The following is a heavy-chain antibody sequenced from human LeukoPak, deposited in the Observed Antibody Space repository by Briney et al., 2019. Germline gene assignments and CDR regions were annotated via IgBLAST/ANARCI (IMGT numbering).Heavy chain of an antibody. J-gene: IGHJ4*02. Sequence: PSETLSLTCTVSGGSISSYYWSWIRQPAGKGLEWIGRIYTSGTTNCNPSLKSRVTMSVDTSKNQFSLKLSSVTAADTAVYYCARGMGSSGWYSTCYFDYWGQGTVVTVSS. CDR2: IYTSGTT. V-gene: IGHV4-4*07. CDR3: ARGMGSSGWYSTCYFDY. CDR1: GGSISSYY. D-gene: IGHD6-19*01.